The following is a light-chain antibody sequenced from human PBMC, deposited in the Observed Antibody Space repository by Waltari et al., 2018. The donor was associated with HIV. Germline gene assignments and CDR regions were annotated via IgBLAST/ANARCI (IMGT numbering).Light chain of an antibody. V-gene: IGKV1-39*01. CDR2: GVS. CDR3: QQSYTSPR. CDR1: RYISSY. Sequence: DIQMTQSPSSLSAAVGDRVTITCRASRYISSYLNWYQHKPGKAPKLLVYGVSTLHSGVPSRFSGSGSATEFTLTISSLQPEDFATYYWQQSYTSPRFGQGTKVEI. J-gene: IGKJ1*01.